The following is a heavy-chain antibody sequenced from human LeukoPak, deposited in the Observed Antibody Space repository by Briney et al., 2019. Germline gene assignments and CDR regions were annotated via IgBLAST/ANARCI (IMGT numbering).Heavy chain of an antibody. CDR3: ARDADAQQQLVGFDY. J-gene: IGHJ4*02. V-gene: IGHV4-38-2*02. D-gene: IGHD6-13*01. Sequence: PSETLSLTCAVSGYSISSGYYWGWIRQPPGKGLKWIRSIYHSGSTYYNPSLKSRVTISVDTSKNQFSLKLSSVTAADTAVYYCARDADAQQQLVGFDYWGQGTLVTVSS. CDR2: IYHSGST. CDR1: GYSISSGYY.